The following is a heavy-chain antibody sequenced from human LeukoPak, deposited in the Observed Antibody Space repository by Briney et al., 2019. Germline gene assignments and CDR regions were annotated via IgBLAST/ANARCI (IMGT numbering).Heavy chain of an antibody. CDR1: GFTFSSYW. V-gene: IGHV3-7*01. D-gene: IGHD1-26*01. J-gene: IGHJ3*02. CDR3: ARDVPPPSSTRYPKDDAFDI. CDR2: IKQDGSEK. Sequence: GGSLRLSCAASGFTFSSYWMSWVRQAPGKGLEWVANIKQDGSEKYYVDSVKGRFTISRDNAKNSLYLQMNSLRAEDTAAYYCARDVPPPSSTRYPKDDAFDIWGQGTMVTVSS.